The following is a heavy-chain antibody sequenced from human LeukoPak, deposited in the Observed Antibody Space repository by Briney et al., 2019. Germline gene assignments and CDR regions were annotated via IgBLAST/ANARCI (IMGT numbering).Heavy chain of an antibody. V-gene: IGHV3-43*02. CDR3: ARESGKSDY. CDR2: ISGDGVST. J-gene: IGHJ4*02. CDR1: VLPIGDFV. Sequence: GGSLRLSCVASVLPIGDFVMHWVRQAPGKGLEWVSLISGDGVSTFYADSVKGRFSISRDNSKNSLSLEMNSLRTEDTAMYYCARESGKSDYWGQGTLVAVSS.